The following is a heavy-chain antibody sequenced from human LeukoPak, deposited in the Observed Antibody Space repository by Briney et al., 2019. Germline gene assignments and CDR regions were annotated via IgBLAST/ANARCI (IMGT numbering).Heavy chain of an antibody. J-gene: IGHJ4*02. D-gene: IGHD5-12*01. Sequence: HAGGSLRLSCAASEFTFSSYWTHWVRQVPGKGPEWVARFNSDGSWITYADSVKGRFTISRDNSKNTLYLQMNSLRAEDTAVYYCARDSSGYGSPEYYFDYWGQGTPVTVSS. CDR3: ARDSSGYGSPEYYFDY. CDR1: EFTFSSYW. V-gene: IGHV3-74*01. CDR2: FNSDGSWI.